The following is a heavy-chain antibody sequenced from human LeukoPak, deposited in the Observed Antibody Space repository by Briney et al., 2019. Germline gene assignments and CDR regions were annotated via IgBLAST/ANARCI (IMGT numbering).Heavy chain of an antibody. D-gene: IGHD2-2*01. Sequence: GGSLRLSCAASGFTFSRYSMNWVRQTPGKGLEWVSSISHSGYDIYYADSVKGRFTISRDNAKNSLSLQMNNLRIDDTAVYYCANHLACGSTTCPSFDHWGQGTLVTVSS. CDR3: ANHLACGSTTCPSFDH. CDR2: ISHSGYDI. V-gene: IGHV3-21*01. CDR1: GFTFSRYS. J-gene: IGHJ4*02.